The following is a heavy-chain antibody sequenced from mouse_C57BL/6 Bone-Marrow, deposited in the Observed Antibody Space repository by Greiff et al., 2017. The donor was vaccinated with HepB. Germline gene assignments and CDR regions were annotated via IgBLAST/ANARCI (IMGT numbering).Heavy chain of an antibody. V-gene: IGHV1-50*01. J-gene: IGHJ2*01. CDR3: ARQGY. Sequence: QVQLQQPGAELVKPGASVKLSCKASGYTFTSYWMQWVKQRPGQGLEWIGEIDPSDSYTNYNQKFKGKATLTVDTSSSTAYMQLSSLTSADSAVYYCARQGYWGQGTTLTVSS. CDR2: IDPSDSYT. CDR1: GYTFTSYW.